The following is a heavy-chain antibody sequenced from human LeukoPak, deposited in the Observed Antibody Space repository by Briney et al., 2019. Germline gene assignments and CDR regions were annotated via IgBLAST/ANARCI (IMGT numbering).Heavy chain of an antibody. J-gene: IGHJ4*02. Sequence: GGSLRLSCAASGFTFSSFGMHWVRQAPGKGLEWVAYIQFHGASRFYADSVKGRFTISRDNSKNTLYLQMNNLRPEDMAVYYCAKGPIQDYGDFYFDYWGQGALVTVSP. CDR2: IQFHGASR. CDR1: GFTFSSFG. CDR3: AKGPIQDYGDFYFDY. V-gene: IGHV3-30*02. D-gene: IGHD4-17*01.